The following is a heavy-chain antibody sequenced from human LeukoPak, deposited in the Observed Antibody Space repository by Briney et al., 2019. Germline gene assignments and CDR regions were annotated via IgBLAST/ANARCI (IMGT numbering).Heavy chain of an antibody. J-gene: IGHJ6*03. V-gene: IGHV3-23*01. CDR2: ISNSDNST. D-gene: IGHD6-25*01. Sequence: PGGSLRLSCAASGFSFSIHDMTWVRQAPGKGLEWVSTISNSDNSTYYADSVKGRFTISRDNAKNSLYLQMNSLRAEDTALYYCAKDISGFYYYYMDVWGKGTTVTISS. CDR1: GFSFSIHD. CDR3: AKDISGFYYYYMDV.